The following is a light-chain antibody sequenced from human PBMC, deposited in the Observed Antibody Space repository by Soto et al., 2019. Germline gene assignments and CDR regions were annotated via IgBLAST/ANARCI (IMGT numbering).Light chain of an antibody. V-gene: IGKV3-20*01. CDR2: GAS. J-gene: IGKJ2*01. Sequence: EIVLTQSPGTLSLSPGQRATLSCRASQSVSSSYLAWFQHKPGQAPRLLIYGASSRATGIPDRFSGSGSGTDFTLSISRLEPEDFAVYYCQQYGSSPYIFGQGTKLEIK. CDR3: QQYGSSPYI. CDR1: QSVSSSY.